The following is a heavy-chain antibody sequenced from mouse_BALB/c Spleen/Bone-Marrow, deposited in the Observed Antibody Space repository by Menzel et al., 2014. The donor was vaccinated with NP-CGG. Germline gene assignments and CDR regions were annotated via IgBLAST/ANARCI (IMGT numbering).Heavy chain of an antibody. CDR2: IWRGGST. V-gene: IGHV2-5*01. Sequence: VQGVESGPGLVQPSQTLSITCTVSGFSLTSYGVHWVRQSPGKGLEWLGVIWRGGSTSYTAAFISRLTITTDHSKCQVFFKINSLQADDTAIYYCARPLREDAMDYWGQGTSVTVSS. CDR3: ARPLREDAMDY. J-gene: IGHJ4*01. CDR1: GFSLTSYG. D-gene: IGHD2-12*01.